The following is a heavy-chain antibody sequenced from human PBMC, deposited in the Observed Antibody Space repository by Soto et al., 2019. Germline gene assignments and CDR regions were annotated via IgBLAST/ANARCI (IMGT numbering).Heavy chain of an antibody. CDR2: ISYDGSNK. V-gene: IGHV3-30-3*01. J-gene: IGHJ4*02. D-gene: IGHD2-15*01. CDR3: ARDVGYCSGGNCYPDY. Sequence: GGSLRLSCAASGFTFSSYAMHWVRQAPGKGLEWVAVISYDGSNKYYADSVKGRFTISRDNSKNTLYLQMSSLRPEDTAVYYCARDVGYCSGGNCYPDYWGQGTLVTVSS. CDR1: GFTFSSYA.